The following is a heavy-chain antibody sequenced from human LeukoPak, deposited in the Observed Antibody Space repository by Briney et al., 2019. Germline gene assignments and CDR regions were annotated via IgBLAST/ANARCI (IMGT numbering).Heavy chain of an antibody. CDR3: ARGCVVSSGTGFDY. V-gene: IGHV4-4*07. Sequence: SETLSLTCTVSGGSISSSYWSWIRQSAGKGLEWIGRIYSSGSSIYNPSLKSRVTMSVDTSKNQFSLELSSVTAADTAVYYCARGCVVSSGTGFDYWGQGTLVTVSS. CDR2: IYSSGSS. J-gene: IGHJ4*02. D-gene: IGHD2-8*02. CDR1: GGSISSSY.